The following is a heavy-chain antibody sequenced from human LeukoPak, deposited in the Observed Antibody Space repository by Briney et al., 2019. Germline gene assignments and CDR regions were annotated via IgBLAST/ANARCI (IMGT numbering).Heavy chain of an antibody. CDR2: IYYSGST. V-gene: IGHV4-59*01. CDR3: ASDRLLDAFDI. Sequence: SETLSLTCTVSGGSISSYYWSWIRQPPGKGLEWIGYIYYSGSTNYNPSLKSRVTISVDTSKNQFSLKLSSVTAADTAVYYCASDRLLDAFDIWGQGTMVTVSS. J-gene: IGHJ3*02. CDR1: GGSISSYY. D-gene: IGHD2-21*02.